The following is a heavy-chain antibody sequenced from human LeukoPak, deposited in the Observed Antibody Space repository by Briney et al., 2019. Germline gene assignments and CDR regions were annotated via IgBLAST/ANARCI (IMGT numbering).Heavy chain of an antibody. V-gene: IGHV1-69*01. CDR3: ARGAAAAAKYDY. J-gene: IGHJ4*02. CDR1: GGTFISYA. Sequence: GSSVKVSCKASGGTFISYAISWVRQAPGQGLEWMGGIIPIFGTANYAQKFQGRVTITADESTSTAYMELSSLRSEDTAVYYCARGAAAAAKYDYWGQGTLVTVSS. CDR2: IIPIFGTA. D-gene: IGHD6-13*01.